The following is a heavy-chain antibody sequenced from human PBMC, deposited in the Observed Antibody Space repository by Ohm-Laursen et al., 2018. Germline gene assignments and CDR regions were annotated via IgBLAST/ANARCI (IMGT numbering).Heavy chain of an antibody. CDR2: IDSSARTM. CDR1: GFTFSDSY. Sequence: GSLRLSCTASGFTFSDSYMSWIRQAPGKGLEWVSYIDSSARTMYYADSVKGRFTISRDNAKNSLYLQMNSLRAEDTAVYYCARHPSHYDVLTGHFEYWGQGTLVTVSS. CDR3: ARHPSHYDVLTGHFEY. J-gene: IGHJ4*02. D-gene: IGHD3-9*01. V-gene: IGHV3-11*01.